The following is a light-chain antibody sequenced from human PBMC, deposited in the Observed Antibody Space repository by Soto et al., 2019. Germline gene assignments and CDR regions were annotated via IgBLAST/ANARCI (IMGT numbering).Light chain of an antibody. V-gene: IGKV3-15*01. CDR3: QRYNNWPYT. J-gene: IGKJ2*01. CDR1: QSVSSN. CDR2: DAS. Sequence: EIVMTQSPATLSVSPGERATLSCRASQSVSSNLAWFRQKPGQAPRLFMYDASTRATGIPARFSGSGSGTEFTLTITSLQSEDFAVYYCQRYNNWPYTFGQGTRLEIK.